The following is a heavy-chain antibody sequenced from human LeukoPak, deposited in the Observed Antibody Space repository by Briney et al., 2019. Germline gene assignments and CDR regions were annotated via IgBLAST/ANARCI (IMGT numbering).Heavy chain of an antibody. Sequence: ASVKVSCKASGGTFSSYTISWVRQAPGRGLEWMGRIIPILGIANYAQKFQGRVTITADKSTSTAYMELSSLRSEDTAVYYCARDGSKEGTVLLWFGESSDAFDIWGQGTMVTVSS. CDR1: GGTFSSYT. J-gene: IGHJ3*02. V-gene: IGHV1-69*04. CDR3: ARDGSKEGTVLLWFGESSDAFDI. CDR2: IIPILGIA. D-gene: IGHD3-10*01.